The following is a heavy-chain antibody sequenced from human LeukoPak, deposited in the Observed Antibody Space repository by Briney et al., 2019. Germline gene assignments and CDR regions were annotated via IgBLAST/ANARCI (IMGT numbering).Heavy chain of an antibody. D-gene: IGHD3-3*01. J-gene: IGHJ4*02. CDR2: ISYDGSNK. V-gene: IGHV3-30*03. CDR1: GFTFSSYG. Sequence: GRSLRLSCAASGFTFSSYGMHWVRQAPGKGLEWVAVISYDGSNKYYADSVKGRFTISRDNSKNTLYLQMNSLRAEDTAVYYCARDHHDFWSGYPNYWGQGTLVIVSS. CDR3: ARDHHDFWSGYPNY.